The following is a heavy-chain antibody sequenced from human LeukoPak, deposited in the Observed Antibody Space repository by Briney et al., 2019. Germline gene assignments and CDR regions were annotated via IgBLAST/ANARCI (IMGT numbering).Heavy chain of an antibody. V-gene: IGHV3-7*03. CDR3: ARDGGPLLV. CDR2: IKEDGSEK. J-gene: IGHJ6*02. Sequence: GGSLRLSCAASGFTVSSNYMSWVRQAPGKGLEWVANIKEDGSEKYYVDSVKGRFTISRDNAKNSLYLQMNSLRAEDTAVYYCARDGGPLLVWGQGTTVTVSS. CDR1: GFTVSSNY.